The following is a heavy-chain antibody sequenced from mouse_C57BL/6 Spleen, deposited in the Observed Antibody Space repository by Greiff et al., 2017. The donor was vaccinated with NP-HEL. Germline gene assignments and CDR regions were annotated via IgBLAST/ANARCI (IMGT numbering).Heavy chain of an antibody. J-gene: IGHJ2*01. V-gene: IGHV1-55*01. CDR2: IYPGSGST. CDR3: ARSYYGSSYPIPFDY. D-gene: IGHD1-1*01. CDR1: GYTFTSYW. Sequence: QVQLQQPGAELVKPGASVKMSCKASGYTFTSYWITWVKQRPGQGLEWIGDIYPGSGSTNYNEKFKSKATLTVDTSSSTAYMQLSSLTSEDSAVYYCARSYYGSSYPIPFDYWGQGTTLTVSS.